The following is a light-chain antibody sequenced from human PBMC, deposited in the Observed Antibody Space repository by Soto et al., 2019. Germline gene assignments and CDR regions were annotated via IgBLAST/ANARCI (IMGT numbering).Light chain of an antibody. Sequence: VMTQSPATLSVSPGERATLSCRASQSVSRNLAWYQQRPGRAPRLLIYDASNRATNIPTRFSGSGSGTEFTLTISSLQSEDFAVYYCQQDNHWPLSPFGQGTKLEIK. CDR3: QQDNHWPLSP. CDR2: DAS. CDR1: QSVSRN. J-gene: IGKJ2*01. V-gene: IGKV3-15*01.